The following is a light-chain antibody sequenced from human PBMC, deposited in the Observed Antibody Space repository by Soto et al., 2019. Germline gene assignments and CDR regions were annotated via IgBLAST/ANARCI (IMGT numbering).Light chain of an antibody. CDR3: CSDTTRGTYV. Sequence: QSVLTQPASVSGSPGQSITISCAGSSRDVGAYGHVSWYQHHPGKAPKFILYEVDHRPSGVSDRFSGSQSGDTASLTISVPQAGDEAEYYGCSDTTRGTYVFGSGTKVTV. V-gene: IGLV2-14*01. CDR2: EVD. J-gene: IGLJ1*01. CDR1: SRDVGAYGH.